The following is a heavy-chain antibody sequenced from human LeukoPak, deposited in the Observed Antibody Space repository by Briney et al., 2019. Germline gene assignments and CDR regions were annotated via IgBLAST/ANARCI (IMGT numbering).Heavy chain of an antibody. Sequence: GGSLRLSCAASGLTFSTFGMHWVRQAPGKGLEWVAVISYDGRNTYYADSVKGRFTISRDNSKNTLYLQMSSLKTEDTAVYYCAKDRLVVAPAAMTSNFDFWGQGTLVTVSS. J-gene: IGHJ4*02. CDR3: AKDRLVVAPAAMTSNFDF. V-gene: IGHV3-30*18. D-gene: IGHD2-2*01. CDR2: ISYDGRNT. CDR1: GLTFSTFG.